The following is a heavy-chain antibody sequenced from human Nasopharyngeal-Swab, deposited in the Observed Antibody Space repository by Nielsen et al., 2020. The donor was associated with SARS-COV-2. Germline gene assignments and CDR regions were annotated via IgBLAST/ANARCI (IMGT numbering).Heavy chain of an antibody. Sequence: SETLSLTCTVSGCSISSYYWSWIRQPPGKGLEWIGYIYYSGSTNYNPSLKSRVTISVDTSKNQFSLKLSSVTAADTAVYYCARVRAIFGDYYYYYGMDVWGQGTTVTVSS. V-gene: IGHV4-59*01. D-gene: IGHD3-3*01. J-gene: IGHJ6*02. CDR1: GCSISSYY. CDR2: IYYSGST. CDR3: ARVRAIFGDYYYYYGMDV.